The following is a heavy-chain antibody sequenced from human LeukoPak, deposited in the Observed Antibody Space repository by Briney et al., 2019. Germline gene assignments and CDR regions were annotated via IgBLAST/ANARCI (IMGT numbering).Heavy chain of an antibody. CDR2: ISGSGGST. J-gene: IGHJ4*02. CDR1: EFTFSSYD. D-gene: IGHD3-22*01. CDR3: AKGVTMIVVVYSDY. Sequence: GGSLRLSCAASEFTFSSYDMTWVRQAPGKGLEWVSAISGSGGSTYYADSVKGRFTISRDNSKNTLYLQMNSLRAEDTAVYYCAKGVTMIVVVYSDYWGQGTLVTVSS. V-gene: IGHV3-23*01.